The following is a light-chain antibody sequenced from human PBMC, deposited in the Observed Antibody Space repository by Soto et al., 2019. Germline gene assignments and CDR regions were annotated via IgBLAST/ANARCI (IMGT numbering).Light chain of an antibody. CDR2: GAS. CDR3: QQYNNWPRT. Sequence: EIVMTQSPATLSVSPGERATLSCRASQSVSSDLAWYHQKPGQAPRLLIHGASTRATGIPARFSGSGSGTEFTLTINSLQSEDFAVYYCQQYNNWPRTFGQGTNV. V-gene: IGKV3-15*01. J-gene: IGKJ1*01. CDR1: QSVSSD.